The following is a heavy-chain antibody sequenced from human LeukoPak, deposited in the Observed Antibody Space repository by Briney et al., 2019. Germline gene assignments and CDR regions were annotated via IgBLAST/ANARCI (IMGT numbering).Heavy chain of an antibody. J-gene: IGHJ4*02. V-gene: IGHV3-23*01. CDR2: ISGSGGST. CDR3: ARDHSVLGYCSSTSCPPDY. CDR1: GFTFSSYA. D-gene: IGHD2-2*01. Sequence: GGSLRLSCAASGFTFSSYAMSWVRQAPGKGLEWVSAISGSGGSTYYADSVKGRFTISRDNSKNTLYLQMNSLRAEDTAVYYCARDHSVLGYCSSTSCPPDYWGQGTLVTVSS.